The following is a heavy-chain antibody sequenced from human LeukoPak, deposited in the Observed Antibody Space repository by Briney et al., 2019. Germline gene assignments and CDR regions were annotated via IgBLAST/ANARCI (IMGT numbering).Heavy chain of an antibody. D-gene: IGHD2-2*01. J-gene: IGHJ4*02. CDR3: ARDHQLLPVFDY. V-gene: IGHV3-9*01. CDR1: GFTFDDYA. CDR2: ISWNSGSI. Sequence: GGSLRLSCAASGFTFDDYAMHWVRQAPGKGLEWVSGISWNSGSIGYADSVKGRFTISRDNAKNSLYLQMNSLRVEDTAVYYCARDHQLLPVFDYWGQGTLVTVSS.